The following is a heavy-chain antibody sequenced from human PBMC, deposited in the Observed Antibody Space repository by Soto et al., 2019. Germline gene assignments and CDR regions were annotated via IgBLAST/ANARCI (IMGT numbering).Heavy chain of an antibody. J-gene: IGHJ4*02. D-gene: IGHD1-7*01. CDR3: SKGRGNYWAIDS. V-gene: IGHV3-30*18. CDR2: ILSDGNNK. Sequence: QVQLVESGGGVVQPGRSLRLSCAASGFTFSSYGMHWVRQAPGKGLEGVAVILSDGNNKFYADSVKGRFTISRDNSKNTLYLQMDSLRVEATAVYSCSKGRGNYWAIDSWGQGTLVTVSS. CDR1: GFTFSSYG.